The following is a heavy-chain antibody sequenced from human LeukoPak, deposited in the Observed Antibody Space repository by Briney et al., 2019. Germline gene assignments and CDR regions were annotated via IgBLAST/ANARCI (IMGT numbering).Heavy chain of an antibody. CDR2: IDPCDSDT. CDR1: GYVFTTQW. D-gene: IGHD6-6*01. CDR3: ARSQYSSLSALNS. J-gene: IGHJ4*02. Sequence: PGESLTISCQGSGYVFTTQWIAWVRSMPGKGLEWMGIIDPCDSDTRYSPTFQGQVTISGNKSTSTAYLQWNSLKASDTAMCYCARSQYSSLSALNSWGQGTLVTVSS. V-gene: IGHV5-51*01.